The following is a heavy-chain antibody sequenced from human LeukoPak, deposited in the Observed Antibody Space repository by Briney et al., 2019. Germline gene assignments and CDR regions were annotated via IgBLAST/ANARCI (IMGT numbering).Heavy chain of an antibody. D-gene: IGHD5-18*01. CDR2: INHSGST. V-gene: IGHV4-34*01. CDR3: ARGKSMGIQLWSGPRNFDY. J-gene: IGHJ4*02. CDR1: GGSFSGYY. Sequence: SETLSLTCAVYGGSFSGYYWSWIRQPPGEGLEWIGEINHSGSTNYNPSLKSRVTISVDTSKNQFSLKLSSVTAADTAVYYCARGKSMGIQLWSGPRNFDYWGQGTLVTVSS.